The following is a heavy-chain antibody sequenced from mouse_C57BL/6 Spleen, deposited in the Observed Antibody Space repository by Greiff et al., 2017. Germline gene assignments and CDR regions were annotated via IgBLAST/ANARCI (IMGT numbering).Heavy chain of an antibody. D-gene: IGHD1-1*01. CDR2: IDPSDSYT. J-gene: IGHJ2*01. CDR3: ARFPFITTVVAGYYFDY. CDR1: GYTFTSYW. V-gene: IGHV1-50*01. Sequence: QVQLQQPGAELVKPGASVKLSCKASGYTFTSYWMQWVKQRPGQGLEWIGEIDPSDSYTNYNQKFKGKATLTVDTSSSTAYMQLSSLTSEDSAVYYCARFPFITTVVAGYYFDYWGQGTTLTVSS.